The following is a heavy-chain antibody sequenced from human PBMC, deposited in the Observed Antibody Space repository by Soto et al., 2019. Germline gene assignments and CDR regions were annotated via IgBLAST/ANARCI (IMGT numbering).Heavy chain of an antibody. J-gene: IGHJ5*01. Sequence: EVLLVESGGGVVQPGGSLRLSCAASGFTLNNYWMHWVGQAPGKGLEWVSRINIDGRSTTYADSVKGRFSISRDDAKNTLFLQMNSLRAEDTAVYYCARDWRSNRWYYFDSWGQGTLVTVSS. CDR1: GFTLNNYW. CDR3: ARDWRSNRWYYFDS. CDR2: INIDGRST. V-gene: IGHV3-74*01. D-gene: IGHD2-2*01.